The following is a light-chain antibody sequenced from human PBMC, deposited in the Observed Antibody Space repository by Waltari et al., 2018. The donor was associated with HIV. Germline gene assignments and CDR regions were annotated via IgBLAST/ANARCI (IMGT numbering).Light chain of an antibody. V-gene: IGLV1-44*01. CDR2: SDH. J-gene: IGLJ2*01. CDR3: ASWDNNLNGRV. CDR1: SSNIGNNP. Sequence: QSVLTQPPSASGSPGQRVTISCSGSSSNIGNNPTNWYQQLPGPAPKLLVYSDHQRPSGVPDRFSGSKSGTSASLAISGLQSEDEGDYYCASWDNNLNGRVFGGRTRLTVL.